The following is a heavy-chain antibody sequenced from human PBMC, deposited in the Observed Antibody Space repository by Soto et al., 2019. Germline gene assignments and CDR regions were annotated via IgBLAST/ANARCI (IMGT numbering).Heavy chain of an antibody. CDR3: ASTPGY. J-gene: IGHJ4*02. CDR2: IYYSGST. Sequence: SETLSLTWTVSGGSMSSGGYYWSWNRQHPGKGLEWTGYIYYSGSTYYNPSLKSRVTISVDTSKNQFSLKLRSLTAADTAVYYCASTPGYWGQGTLVTVSS. V-gene: IGHV4-31*02. CDR1: GGSMSSGGYY.